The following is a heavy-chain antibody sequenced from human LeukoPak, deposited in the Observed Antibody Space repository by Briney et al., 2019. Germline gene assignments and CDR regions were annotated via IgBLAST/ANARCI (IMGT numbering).Heavy chain of an antibody. CDR1: GGSISSYY. V-gene: IGHV4-59*01. CDR2: IYYSGST. CDR3: ARLGYYDSSGYYSGYYYYGMDV. J-gene: IGHJ6*02. D-gene: IGHD3-22*01. Sequence: SETLSLTCTVSGGSISSYYWSWIRQPPGKGLEWIGYIYYSGSTNYNPSLKSRVTISVDTSKNQFSLKLSSVTAADTAVYYCARLGYYDSSGYYSGYYYYGMDVWGQGTLVTVSS.